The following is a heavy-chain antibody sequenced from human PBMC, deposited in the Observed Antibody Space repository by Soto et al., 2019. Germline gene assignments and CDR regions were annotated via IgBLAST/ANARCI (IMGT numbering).Heavy chain of an antibody. CDR3: ARDQHGAVGYYYYMDV. V-gene: IGHV3-7*01. D-gene: IGHD4-17*01. CDR2: IKQDGSEK. J-gene: IGHJ6*03. CDR1: GFTFSSYW. Sequence: GGSLRLSCAASGFTFSSYWMSWVRQAPGKGLEWVANIKQDGSEKYYVDSVKGPFTISRDNAKNSLYLQMNSLRAEDTAVYYCARDQHGAVGYYYYMDVWGKGTTVTVSS.